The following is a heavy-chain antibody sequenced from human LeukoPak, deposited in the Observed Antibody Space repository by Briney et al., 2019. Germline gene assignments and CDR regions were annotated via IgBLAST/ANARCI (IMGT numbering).Heavy chain of an antibody. J-gene: IGHJ4*02. CDR3: TSVSRSSGFDY. V-gene: IGHV3-73*01. Sequence: GGSLSLSCAAPGFTLSGSGMNGVRQASGKGLEWVGHIRSKANSYATAYAASVKGRFTISRDDSKNTAYLQMNSLKTEDTAVYYCTSVSRSSGFDYWGQGTLVTVSS. CDR2: IRSKANSYAT. D-gene: IGHD6-6*01. CDR1: GFTLSGSG.